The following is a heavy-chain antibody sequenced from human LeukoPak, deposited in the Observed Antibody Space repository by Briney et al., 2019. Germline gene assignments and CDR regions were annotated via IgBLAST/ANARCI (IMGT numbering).Heavy chain of an antibody. V-gene: IGHV1-2*02. D-gene: IGHD1-26*01. CDR2: INANSGDT. Sequence: ASVKVSCKTSGYTFTGYYLHWVRQAPRQGPEWMGWINANSGDTYYVQKFKCRITMTRDTSINTAYMELNRLISDDTAVYYCARVVDVGVPGFQHWGRGTLVTVSS. J-gene: IGHJ1*01. CDR1: GYTFTGYY. CDR3: ARVVDVGVPGFQH.